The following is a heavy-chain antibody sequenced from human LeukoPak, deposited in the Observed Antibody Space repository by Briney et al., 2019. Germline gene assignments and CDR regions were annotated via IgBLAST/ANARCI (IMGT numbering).Heavy chain of an antibody. CDR2: ISRPGNTV. Sequence: GGSLRLSCEGSGFTFSSYSMNWVRQAPGKGLEWVSYISRPGNTVYYADSVRGRFAISRDNAKNSLYLQMSSLRDEDTAVYYCTREQGRGSTWYPEYFQPWGQGTLVIVSS. D-gene: IGHD6-13*01. V-gene: IGHV3-48*02. J-gene: IGHJ1*01. CDR3: TREQGRGSTWYPEYFQP. CDR1: GFTFSSYS.